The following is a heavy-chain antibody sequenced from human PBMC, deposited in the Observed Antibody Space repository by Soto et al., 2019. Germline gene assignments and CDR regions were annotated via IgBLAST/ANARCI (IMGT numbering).Heavy chain of an antibody. CDR1: GFTFSSYG. J-gene: IGHJ3*02. Sequence: PGGSLRLSCAASGFTFSSYGMHWVRQAPGKGLEWVAVIWYDGSNKYYADSMKGRFTISRDNSKNTLYLQMNSLRAEDTAVYYCARASVYYDSSGYFIDAFDIWGQGTMVTVSS. CDR3: ARASVYYDSSGYFIDAFDI. CDR2: IWYDGSNK. D-gene: IGHD3-22*01. V-gene: IGHV3-33*01.